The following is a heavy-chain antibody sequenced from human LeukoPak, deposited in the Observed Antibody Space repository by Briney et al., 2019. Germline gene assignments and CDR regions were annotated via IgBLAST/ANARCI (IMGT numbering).Heavy chain of an antibody. CDR2: IYSGGST. D-gene: IGHD4-23*01. CDR1: GFTVSSSF. CDR3: ARGADRWNYFDY. Sequence: PGGSLRLSRAASGFTVSSSFMSWVRQAPGRGLEWVSVIYSGGSTYYADSVKGRFTISRDNSKNTVSLQMNSLRAEDTAVYYCARGADRWNYFDYWGQGTLVTVSS. J-gene: IGHJ4*02. V-gene: IGHV3-53*01.